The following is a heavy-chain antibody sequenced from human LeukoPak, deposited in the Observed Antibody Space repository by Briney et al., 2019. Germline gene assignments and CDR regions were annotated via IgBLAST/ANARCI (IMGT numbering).Heavy chain of an antibody. Sequence: SETLSLTCTVSGGSISSSSYYWGWIRQPPGRGLEWIGNIYYSGSSYYNPSLKSRVTISVYTSKNQFSLKLTSLTVADTAVYYCARAHWKGYGQALDIWGQGTMVTVSS. D-gene: IGHD1-1*01. V-gene: IGHV4-39*07. J-gene: IGHJ3*02. CDR2: IYYSGSS. CDR3: ARAHWKGYGQALDI. CDR1: GGSISSSSYY.